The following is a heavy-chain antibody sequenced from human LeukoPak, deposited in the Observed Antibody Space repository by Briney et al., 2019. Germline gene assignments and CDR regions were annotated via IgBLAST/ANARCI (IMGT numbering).Heavy chain of an antibody. Sequence: GRSLRLSCAASGFTFSSYGMHWVRQAPGKGLEWVAVIWNDGSNKYYADPVKGRFTISRDNSKNTLYLQMNSLRAEDTAVYYCARDPQPGPFYYYYYMDVWGKGTTVTVSS. CDR2: IWNDGSNK. D-gene: IGHD3-16*01. V-gene: IGHV3-33*01. CDR1: GFTFSSYG. J-gene: IGHJ6*03. CDR3: ARDPQPGPFYYYYYMDV.